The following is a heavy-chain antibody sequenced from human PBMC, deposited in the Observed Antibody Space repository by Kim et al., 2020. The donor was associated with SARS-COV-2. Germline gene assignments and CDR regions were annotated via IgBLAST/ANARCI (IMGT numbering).Heavy chain of an antibody. CDR1: GYSFTSYW. CDR3: ARHYCSSTSCPDYYYYYMDV. Sequence: GESLKISCKGSGYSFTSYWIGWVRQMPGKGLEWMGIIYPGDSDTRYSPSFQGQVTISADKSISTAYLQWSSLKASDTAMYYCARHYCSSTSCPDYYYYYMDVWGKGTTVTVSS. J-gene: IGHJ6*03. CDR2: IYPGDSDT. D-gene: IGHD2-2*01. V-gene: IGHV5-51*01.